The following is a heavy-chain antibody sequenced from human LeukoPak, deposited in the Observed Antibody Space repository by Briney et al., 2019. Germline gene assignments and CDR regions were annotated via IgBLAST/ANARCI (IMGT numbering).Heavy chain of an antibody. V-gene: IGHV3-74*01. CDR2: IYGDGTST. Sequence: PGGSLRLSCAASGFTFSNYWMHWVRQAPGKGLVWVSRIYGDGTSTYYADSVKGRFTISRDNAKNTLYLQMNSLRAEDTAVYYCARGDDSSGYYYIYYYYYMDVWGKGTTVTISS. J-gene: IGHJ6*03. CDR3: ARGDDSSGYYYIYYYYYMDV. CDR1: GFTFSNYW. D-gene: IGHD3-22*01.